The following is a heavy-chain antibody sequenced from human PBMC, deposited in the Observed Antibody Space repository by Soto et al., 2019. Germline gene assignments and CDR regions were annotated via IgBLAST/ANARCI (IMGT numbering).Heavy chain of an antibody. CDR3: ARETSAPCTFREDASDM. Sequence: QVQLVQSGAGVKKPGSSVKVDCKVSGDTFSNYVINWVRQAPGQGIEWMGASVPIFRTGNYEQKFQGRVTITADEFTITAYMELSGLRSDDTATYYCARETSAPCTFREDASDMWGQGTLVTVSS. CDR2: SVPIFRTG. D-gene: IGHD2-8*01. V-gene: IGHV1-69*12. J-gene: IGHJ3*02. CDR1: GDTFSNYV.